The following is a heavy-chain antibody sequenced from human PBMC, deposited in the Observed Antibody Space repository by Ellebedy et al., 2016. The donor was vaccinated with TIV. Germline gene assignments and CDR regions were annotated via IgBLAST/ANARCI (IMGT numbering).Heavy chain of an antibody. CDR1: GFNFSNYS. J-gene: IGHJ6*02. CDR3: ARDRYYYDSSGYRFAMDV. V-gene: IGHV3-21*01. D-gene: IGHD3-22*01. CDR2: ISRGSTYI. Sequence: GESLKISCAASGFNFSNYSMNWVRQAPGKGLEWVSSISRGSTYIFYADSVKGRFSISRDNAKNSLYLQMNSLRGEDTAVYYCARDRYYYDSSGYRFAMDVWGQGTTVTVSS.